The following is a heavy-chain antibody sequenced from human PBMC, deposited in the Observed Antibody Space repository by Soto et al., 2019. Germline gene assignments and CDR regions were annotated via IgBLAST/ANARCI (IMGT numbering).Heavy chain of an antibody. Sequence: SETLSLTCTVSGGSITNYYWSWIRQPPGKRLEYIGYMYYSGNTYYNPSLKSRVTISGDASKNQFSLKLRSVTAADTAVYYCVGGLSEWGRLYNWGQGTLAAVSS. CDR2: MYYSGNT. V-gene: IGHV4-59*01. J-gene: IGHJ4*02. D-gene: IGHD3-3*01. CDR1: GGSITNYY. CDR3: VGGLSEWGRLYN.